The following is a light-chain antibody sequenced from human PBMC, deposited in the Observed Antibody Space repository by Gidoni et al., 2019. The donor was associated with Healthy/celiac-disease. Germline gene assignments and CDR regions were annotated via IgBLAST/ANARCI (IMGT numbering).Light chain of an antibody. Sequence: DIVLTQSPATLSLSPGESATLSCRASQSVSSYLAWYQQKPGQAPRLLIYDASNRATGIPARFSGSGSGTDFTLTISSLEPEDFAVYYCQQRSNWLFTFGPGTKVDIK. J-gene: IGKJ3*01. CDR3: QQRSNWLFT. CDR2: DAS. V-gene: IGKV3-11*01. CDR1: QSVSSY.